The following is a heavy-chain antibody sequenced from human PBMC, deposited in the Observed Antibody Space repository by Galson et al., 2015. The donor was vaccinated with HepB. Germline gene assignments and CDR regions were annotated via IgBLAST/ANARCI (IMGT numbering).Heavy chain of an antibody. D-gene: IGHD3-10*01. CDR2: INTNTGNP. Sequence: SVKVSCKASGYTFTSYAMNWVRQAPGQGLEWMGWINTNTGNPTYAQGFTGRFVFSLDTSVSTAYLQISSLKAEDTAVYYCARVGVLLWFGELGSWFDPWGQGTLVTVSS. J-gene: IGHJ5*02. CDR3: ARVGVLLWFGELGSWFDP. CDR1: GYTFTSYA. V-gene: IGHV7-4-1*02.